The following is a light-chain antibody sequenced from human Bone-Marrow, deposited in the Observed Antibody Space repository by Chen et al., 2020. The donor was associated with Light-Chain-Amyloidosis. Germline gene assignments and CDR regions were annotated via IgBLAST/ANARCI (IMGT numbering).Light chain of an antibody. CDR1: SGDVGTYNY. V-gene: IGLV2-14*01. J-gene: IGLJ1*01. CDR2: PVS. CDR3: TTFTCRSSNV. Sequence: QSALTQPASVSGSPGQSITISCTGTSGDVGTYNYVSWYQHHPGRAPKVMVYPVSNRPSGVSHRFSGSKYGNTGSLSVSWVQAEDEADYCCTTFTCRSSNVFGPGTKVTVL.